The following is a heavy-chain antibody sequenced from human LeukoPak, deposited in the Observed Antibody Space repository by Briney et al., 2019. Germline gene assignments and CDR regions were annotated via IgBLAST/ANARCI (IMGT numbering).Heavy chain of an antibody. CDR3: ARVKYSSGWYQGGAFDI. CDR2: INPNSGGT. V-gene: IGHV1-2*02. CDR1: GYTFTGYY. Sequence: ASVKVSCKASGYTFTGYYMHWVRQAPGQGLEWMGWINPNSGGTNYAQKFQGRVTMTRDTSISTAYMELSRLRSDDTAVYYCARVKYSSGWYQGGAFDIWGQGTMVTVSS. J-gene: IGHJ3*02. D-gene: IGHD6-19*01.